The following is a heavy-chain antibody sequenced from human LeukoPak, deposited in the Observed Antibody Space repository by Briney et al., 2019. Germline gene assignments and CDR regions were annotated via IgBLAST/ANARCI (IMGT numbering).Heavy chain of an antibody. CDR1: GGSISSYY. J-gene: IGHJ4*02. CDR2: IYTSGST. CDR3: ARHAAGYSTSWYVYYFDY. V-gene: IGHV4-4*09. D-gene: IGHD6-13*01. Sequence: SETLSLTCTVSGGSISSYYWSWIRQPPGKGLEWIGYIYTSGSTNYNPSLKSRVTISVDTSKDQFSLKLSSVTAADTAVYYCARHAAGYSTSWYVYYFDYWGQGTLATVSS.